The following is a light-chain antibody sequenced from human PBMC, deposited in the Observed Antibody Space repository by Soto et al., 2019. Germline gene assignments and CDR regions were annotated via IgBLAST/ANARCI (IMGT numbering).Light chain of an antibody. CDR3: QQYNNWRT. V-gene: IGKV3-15*01. CDR1: QSVSSN. Sequence: EIVMTQSPATLSVSPGERATLSCRASQSVSSNLAWYQQKPGQAPRLLIYGASTRATGIPARFSGSGSGTEFTLTISSLKSEDFAVYYCQQYNNWRTFGQGTKLELK. J-gene: IGKJ2*01. CDR2: GAS.